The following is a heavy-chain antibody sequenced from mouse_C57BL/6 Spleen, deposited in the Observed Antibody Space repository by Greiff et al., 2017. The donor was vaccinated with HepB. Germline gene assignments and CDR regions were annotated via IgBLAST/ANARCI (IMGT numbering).Heavy chain of an antibody. V-gene: IGHV1-54*01. CDR3: ARGNVYYFDY. CDR1: GYAFTNYL. J-gene: IGHJ2*01. CDR2: INPGSGGT. Sequence: LQESGAELVRPGTSVKVSCKASGYAFTNYLIEWVKQRPGQGLEWIGVINPGSGGTNYNEKFKGKATLTADKSSSTAYMQLSSLTSEDSAVYFCARGNVYYFDYWGQGTTLTVSS.